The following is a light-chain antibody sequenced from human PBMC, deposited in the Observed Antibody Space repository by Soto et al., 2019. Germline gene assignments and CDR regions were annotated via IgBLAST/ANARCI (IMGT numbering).Light chain of an antibody. J-gene: IGLJ1*01. CDR1: SSDVGSYSL. Sequence: QSVLPKPASVSGSPGQSITISCTGTSSDVGSYSLLSWYQHHPGKAPKLIIYEDIKGPSGVSNRFSGSKSGNTASLRISGLQAEDEADYYCYTYAGGSTYLFGTGTKVTVL. CDR2: EDI. CDR3: YTYAGGSTYL. V-gene: IGLV2-23*01.